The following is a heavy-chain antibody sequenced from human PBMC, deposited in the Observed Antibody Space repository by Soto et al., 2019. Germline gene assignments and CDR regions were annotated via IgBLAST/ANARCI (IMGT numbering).Heavy chain of an antibody. D-gene: IGHD3-22*01. CDR3: ATSQDSSGYWNSCFDP. Sequence: SVKVSCKSSGGTFSTYTLAWVRQAPGQGLEWVGGIIPIFGTANYPQKFKGRVTITADESTSTAHMELSSLRSEDTAVYYCATSQDSSGYWNSCFDPWGQGTLVTVSS. CDR1: GGTFSTYT. V-gene: IGHV1-69*13. J-gene: IGHJ5*02. CDR2: IIPIFGTA.